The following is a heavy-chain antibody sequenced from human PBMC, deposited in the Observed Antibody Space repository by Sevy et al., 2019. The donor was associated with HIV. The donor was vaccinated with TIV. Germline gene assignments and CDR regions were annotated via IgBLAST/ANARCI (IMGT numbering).Heavy chain of an antibody. CDR1: GYTFTDYY. V-gene: IGHV1-2*02. Sequence: ASVKVSCKASGYTFTDYYMHWVRQAPGQGLEWMGWIDPNSVNSNSAQKFQGRRTLTGDMSISTAYMELSRLRSDDTAIYFCTRDEIYTHQWEFDWWGHGALVTVSS. D-gene: IGHD1-26*01. J-gene: IGHJ4*01. CDR3: TRDEIYTHQWEFDW. CDR2: IDPNSVNS.